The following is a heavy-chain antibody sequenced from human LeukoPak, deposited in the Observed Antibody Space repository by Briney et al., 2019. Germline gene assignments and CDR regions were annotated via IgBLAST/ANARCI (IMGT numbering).Heavy chain of an antibody. CDR1: GGSVRDYY. V-gene: IGHV4-34*01. D-gene: IGHD2-2*01. CDR3: ARSYQLLLDY. Sequence: SETLSLTCAVSGGSVRDYYWSWIRQPPGKGLEWIAEIHHGGTTKYNPSLKSRVTISMDTSKNQFSLKLNSMTAADTAVYYCARSYQLLLDYWGQGTLVTVSS. CDR2: IHHGGTT. J-gene: IGHJ4*02.